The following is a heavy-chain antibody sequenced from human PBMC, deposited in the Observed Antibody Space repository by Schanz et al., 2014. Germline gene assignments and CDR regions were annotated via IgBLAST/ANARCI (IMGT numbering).Heavy chain of an antibody. CDR1: GASISSGGYY. CDR3: ARHGGIPYYPIDA. Sequence: QVQLQESGPGLVKPSQTLSLTCTVSGASISSGGYYWYWIRLLPGQGLEWIGYISYSGSTSFNPSLKSRLTMSVDTSKNQFTLRLSSVTAADTTLYYCARHGGIPYYPIDAWGQGTTVTVSS. CDR2: ISYSGST. V-gene: IGHV4-31*03. D-gene: IGHD3-16*01. J-gene: IGHJ6*02.